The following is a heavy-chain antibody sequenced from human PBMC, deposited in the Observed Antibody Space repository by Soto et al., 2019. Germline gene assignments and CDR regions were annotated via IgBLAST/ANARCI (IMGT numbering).Heavy chain of an antibody. CDR2: IYTSGST. CDR1: GGSISSYY. Sequence: LSLTCTVSGGSISSYYWSWIRQPAGKGLEWIGRIYTSGSTNYNPSLKSRVTMSVDTSKNQFSLKLSSVTAADTAVYYCVRGGYSGYDPPYYYYGMDVWGQGTTVTVSS. J-gene: IGHJ6*02. D-gene: IGHD5-12*01. CDR3: VRGGYSGYDPPYYYYGMDV. V-gene: IGHV4-4*07.